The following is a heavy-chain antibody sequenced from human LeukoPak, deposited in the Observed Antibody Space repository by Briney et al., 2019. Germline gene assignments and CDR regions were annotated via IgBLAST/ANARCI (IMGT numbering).Heavy chain of an antibody. CDR2: ISYAGTP. J-gene: IGHJ4*02. CDR3: ARLSEDDILTGYQPYFDY. D-gene: IGHD3-9*01. Sequence: PSETLCLTCTVSGVSISTSDNFWGWVRQSPGKGLEWIGSISYAGTPYYNPSLKSRLAISVDTSKNQFFLKLISVTAADTAVYYCARLSEDDILTGYQPYFDYWGQGTLVTVSS. V-gene: IGHV4-39*01. CDR1: GVSISTSDNF.